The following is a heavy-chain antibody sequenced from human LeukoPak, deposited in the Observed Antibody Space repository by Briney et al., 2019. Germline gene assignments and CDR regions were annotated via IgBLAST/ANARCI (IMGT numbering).Heavy chain of an antibody. CDR1: GGSFSGYY. J-gene: IGHJ5*02. D-gene: IGHD3-10*01. CDR2: INHSGST. Sequence: PSETLSLTCAVYGGSFSGYYWNWVRQPPGKGLEWIGEINHSGSTSYNPSLKSRVTISVDTSKNQFSLKLSSVTAADTAVYYCARLRRITMVRGVTNWFDPWGQGTLVTVSS. CDR3: ARLRRITMVRGVTNWFDP. V-gene: IGHV4-34*01.